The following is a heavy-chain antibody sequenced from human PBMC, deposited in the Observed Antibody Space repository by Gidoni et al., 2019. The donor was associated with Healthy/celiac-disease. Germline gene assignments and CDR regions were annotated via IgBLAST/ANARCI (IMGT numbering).Heavy chain of an antibody. J-gene: IGHJ4*02. CDR3: ARGTGTTDY. D-gene: IGHD1-7*01. Sequence: QVQLVESGGGVVQPGRSLRLSCAASGFTFRSYGMHWVRQAPGKGLEWVAVIWYDGSNKYYADSVKGRFTISRDNSKNTLYLQMNSLRAEDTAVYYCARGTGTTDYWGQGTLVTVSS. CDR2: IWYDGSNK. CDR1: GFTFRSYG. V-gene: IGHV3-33*01.